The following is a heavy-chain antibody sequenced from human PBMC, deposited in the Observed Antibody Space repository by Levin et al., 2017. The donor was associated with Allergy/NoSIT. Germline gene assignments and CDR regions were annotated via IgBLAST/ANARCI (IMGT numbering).Heavy chain of an antibody. V-gene: IGHV4-61*02. CDR2: IHSSGST. CDR1: GGSITSGGYY. Sequence: LRLSCTVSGGSITSGGYYWSWIRQPAGKGLEWIGRIHSSGSTNYNPSLRSRVTISVDMSKNQFSLKLTSVTAADTAVYYCAKEDGDYSDYYYYMDVWGAGTTVAVSS. J-gene: IGHJ6*03. CDR3: AKEDGDYSDYYYYMDV. D-gene: IGHD4-17*01.